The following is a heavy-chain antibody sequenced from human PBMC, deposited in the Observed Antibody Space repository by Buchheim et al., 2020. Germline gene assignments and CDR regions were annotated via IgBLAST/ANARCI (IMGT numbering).Heavy chain of an antibody. V-gene: IGHV3-30*18. CDR3: ANSLYGDYTFWEDY. J-gene: IGHJ4*02. D-gene: IGHD4-17*01. Sequence: QVQLVESGGGVVQPGRSLRLSCAASGFTFSSYGMHWVRQAPGKGLEWVAVISYDGSNKYYADSVKGRFTISRDNSKNTLYLQINSLRAEDTAVYYCANSLYGDYTFWEDYWGQGTL. CDR1: GFTFSSYG. CDR2: ISYDGSNK.